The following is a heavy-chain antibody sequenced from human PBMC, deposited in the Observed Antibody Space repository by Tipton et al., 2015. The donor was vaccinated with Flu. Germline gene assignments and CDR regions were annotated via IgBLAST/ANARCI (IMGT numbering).Heavy chain of an antibody. CDR3: ARTPVTPWGVSDV. J-gene: IGHJ6*02. V-gene: IGHV4-61*02. Sequence: TLSLTCTVSGGSISSGVYYWSWIRQPAGKGLEWVGRIYTGGSTNYNPSLKSRVTISLDTSKNQFSLKLSSVTAADTAVYYCARTPVTPWGVSDVWGQGTTVTVPS. CDR2: IYTGGST. CDR1: GGSISSGVYY. D-gene: IGHD3-16*01.